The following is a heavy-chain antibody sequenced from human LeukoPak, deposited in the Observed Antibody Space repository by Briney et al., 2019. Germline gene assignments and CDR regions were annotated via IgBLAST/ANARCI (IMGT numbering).Heavy chain of an antibody. Sequence: PGGSLRLSCAASGFTFSSYGMHWVRQAPGKGLEWVAFIRYDGSNKYYADSVKGRFTISRDNSKNTLYLQMNSLRAEDTAVYYCAKDRESGSYYRAHFDYWGQGTLVTVSS. D-gene: IGHD1-26*01. CDR1: GFTFSSYG. CDR3: AKDRESGSYYRAHFDY. J-gene: IGHJ4*02. V-gene: IGHV3-30*02. CDR2: IRYDGSNK.